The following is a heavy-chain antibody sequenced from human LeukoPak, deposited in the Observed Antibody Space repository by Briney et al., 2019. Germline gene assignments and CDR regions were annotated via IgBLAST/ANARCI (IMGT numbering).Heavy chain of an antibody. CDR2: ISSSSSYI. CDR3: ARDGGSYLLDY. D-gene: IGHD1-26*01. Sequence: GGSLRLSCAASGFTFSSYSMNWVRQAPGKGLEWVSSISSSSSYIYYADSVKGRFTISRDNAKNSLHLQMNSLRAEDTAVYYCARDGGSYLLDYWGQGTLVTVSS. J-gene: IGHJ4*02. V-gene: IGHV3-21*01. CDR1: GFTFSSYS.